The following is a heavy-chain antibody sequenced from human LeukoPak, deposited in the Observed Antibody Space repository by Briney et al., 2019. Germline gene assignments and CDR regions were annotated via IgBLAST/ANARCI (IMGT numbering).Heavy chain of an antibody. CDR2: IDQGGSVR. J-gene: IGHJ4*02. Sequence: GGSLRLSCAASGFSFSTYWMSWVRRTPEKGLEFVANIDQGGSVRNYMDSLKGRCTISRDNAKKSLYLEINSLRADDTAVYYCARDPESSSFDLWGRGALVTASS. CDR1: GFSFSTYW. V-gene: IGHV3-7*01. CDR3: ARDPESSSFDL. D-gene: IGHD6-13*01.